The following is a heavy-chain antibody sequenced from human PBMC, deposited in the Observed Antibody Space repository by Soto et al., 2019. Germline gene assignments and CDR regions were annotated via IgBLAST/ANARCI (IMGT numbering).Heavy chain of an antibody. D-gene: IGHD6-19*01. V-gene: IGHV4-61*01. CDR1: GGSVSSSSYF. J-gene: IGHJ3*02. CDR2: IYSSGST. CDR3: ARGSLRVAVAGTRDFDI. Sequence: PSETLSLTCTVSGGSVSSSSYFWSWIQQPPGKGLEWIGYIYSSGSTNYNPSLKSRVTISLDTSKNQFSLKLNSVTPADTAVYYCARGSLRVAVAGTRDFDIWGQGTMVTVSS.